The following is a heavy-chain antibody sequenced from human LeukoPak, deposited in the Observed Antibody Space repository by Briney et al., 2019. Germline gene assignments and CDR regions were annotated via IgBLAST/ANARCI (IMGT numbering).Heavy chain of an antibody. V-gene: IGHV4-59*01. CDR2: IYYSGST. D-gene: IGHD6-19*01. CDR1: GGSISSYY. CDR3: ARDDLSSKQWLVPNRYDAFDI. Sequence: SETLSLTCTVSGGSISSYYWSWIRQPPGKGLEWIGYIYYSGSTNYNPSLKSRVTISVDTSKNQFSLKLSSVTAADTAVYYCARDDLSSKQWLVPNRYDAFDIWGQGTMVTVSS. J-gene: IGHJ3*02.